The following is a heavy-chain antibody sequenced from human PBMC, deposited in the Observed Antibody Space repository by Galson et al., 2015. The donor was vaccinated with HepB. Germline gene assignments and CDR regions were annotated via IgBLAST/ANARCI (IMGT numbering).Heavy chain of an antibody. CDR3: ATHRRNWYVVDY. CDR1: GFTISSRS. V-gene: IGHV3-48*02. CDR2: ISSGSSTI. J-gene: IGHJ4*02. Sequence: SLRLSCAVSGFTISSRSMNWVRQAPGKGLEWVSYISSGSSTIYYADSVKGRFTIPRDNAKNSLYLQMNSLRDEDTAVYYCATHRRNWYVVDYWGQGTLVTVSS. D-gene: IGHD1-1*01.